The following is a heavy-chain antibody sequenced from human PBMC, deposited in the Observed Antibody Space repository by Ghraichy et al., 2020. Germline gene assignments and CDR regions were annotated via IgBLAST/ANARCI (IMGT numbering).Heavy chain of an antibody. CDR1: DCTFSSSG. D-gene: IGHD2-15*01. V-gene: IGHV3-23*01. Sequence: GGSLRLSCAASDCTFSSSGMSWVRKAQGKGLEWVSSISGNGDSTYYADPMKGRFTNSRENSKNTLFLQMNSRRAEDTAVYYCARFPRRLHAGPFDYWGQGSLVTVSS. J-gene: IGHJ4*02. CDR2: ISGNGDST. CDR3: ARFPRRLHAGPFDY.